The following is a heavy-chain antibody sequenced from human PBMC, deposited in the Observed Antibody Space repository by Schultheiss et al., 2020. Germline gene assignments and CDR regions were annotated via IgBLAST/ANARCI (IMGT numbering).Heavy chain of an antibody. CDR3: ARGPVAAAYLDY. Sequence: SETLSLTCAVNGGSFSGYYWSWIRQPPGKGLEWIGEINDSGSTNHNPSLKSRVTISVDTSKNQFSLKLSSVTAADTAVYYCARGPVAAAYLDYWGQGTLVTVSS. J-gene: IGHJ4*02. V-gene: IGHV4-34*01. CDR1: GGSFSGYY. CDR2: INDSGST. D-gene: IGHD6-13*01.